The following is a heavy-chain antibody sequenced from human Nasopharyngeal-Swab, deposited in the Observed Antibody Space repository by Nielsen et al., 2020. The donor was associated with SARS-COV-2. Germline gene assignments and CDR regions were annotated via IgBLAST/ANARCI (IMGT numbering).Heavy chain of an antibody. CDR3: ASRGQLTGAEYFQH. J-gene: IGHJ1*01. CDR2: MNPNSGNT. Sequence: ASVKVSCKASGYTFTSYDINWVRQATGQGLEWMGWMNPNSGNTGYAQKFQGRVTMTRNTSISTAYMELSSLRSEDTAVYYCASRGQLTGAEYFQHWGQGTLVTVSS. V-gene: IGHV1-8*01. CDR1: GYTFTSYD. D-gene: IGHD6-13*01.